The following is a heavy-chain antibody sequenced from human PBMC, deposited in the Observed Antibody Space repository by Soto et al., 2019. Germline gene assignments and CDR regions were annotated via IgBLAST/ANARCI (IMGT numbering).Heavy chain of an antibody. D-gene: IGHD6-6*01. V-gene: IGHV3-23*01. J-gene: IGHJ4*02. CDR3: AKRVAYSSSSAYFDY. CDR2: ISDTGET. CDR1: GFTFSSYG. Sequence: PGESLKISCAASGFTFSSYGMSWVRQAPGKGLEWVSSISDTGETYYADSVKGRFTISRDNPKNTLYLQMNSLRAEDTAVYYCAKRVAYSSSSAYFDYWGQGTLVTVSS.